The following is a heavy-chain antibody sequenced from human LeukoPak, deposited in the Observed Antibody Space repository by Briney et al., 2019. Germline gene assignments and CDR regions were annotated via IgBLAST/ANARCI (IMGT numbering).Heavy chain of an antibody. CDR1: GYTFTSYD. CDR3: ARDITLENWLGYYYMDV. V-gene: IGHV1-8*01. CDR2: MNPNSGNT. Sequence: GASVKVSCKASGYTFTSYDINWVRQATGQGLEWMGWMNPNSGNTGYAQKFQGRVTMTRNTSISTAYMELSRLRSDDTAVYYCARDITLENWLGYYYMDVWGKGTTVTVSS. D-gene: IGHD3-10*01. J-gene: IGHJ6*03.